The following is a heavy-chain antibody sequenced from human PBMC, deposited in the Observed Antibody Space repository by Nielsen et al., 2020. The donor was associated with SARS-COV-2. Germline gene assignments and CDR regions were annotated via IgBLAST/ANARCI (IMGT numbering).Heavy chain of an antibody. CDR1: GYTFTTYS. D-gene: IGHD1-26*01. CDR2: INTNTGNP. Sequence: ASVKVSCKASGYTFTTYSLHWVRQAPGQGLEWMGWINTNTGNPTYAQGFTGRFVFSLDTSVSTAYLQITSLKAEDTARYYCARDIGKATAWFDPWGQGTLVTVSS. V-gene: IGHV7-4-1*02. CDR3: ARDIGKATAWFDP. J-gene: IGHJ5*02.